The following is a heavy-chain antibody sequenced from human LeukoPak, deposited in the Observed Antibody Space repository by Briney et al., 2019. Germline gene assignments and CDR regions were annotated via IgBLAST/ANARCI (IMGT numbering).Heavy chain of an antibody. J-gene: IGHJ4*02. CDR1: GYTLTELS. Sequence: ASVKISCKVSGYTLTELSMHWVRQAPGKGLEWMGGFDPEDGETIYAQKFQGRVTMTRNTSISTAYMEVSSLKSEDTAVYYCVRGLNGGSYYDVDYWGQGTLVTVSS. CDR2: FDPEDGET. D-gene: IGHD1-26*01. CDR3: VRGLNGGSYYDVDY. V-gene: IGHV1-24*01.